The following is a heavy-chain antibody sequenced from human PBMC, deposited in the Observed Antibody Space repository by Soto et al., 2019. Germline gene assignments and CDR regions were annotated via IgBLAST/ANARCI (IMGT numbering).Heavy chain of an antibody. CDR2: VSYSGST. V-gene: IGHV4-61*01. CDR3: GRARSAYSRGVGY. Sequence: PSETLSLTCTVSGASVSSGTYYWSWIRQPPGKGLEWIGYVSYSGSTNYNPSLKSRVTISVDTSKNQFSLKLNSVTAADTAVYYCGRARSAYSRGVGYWGQGSLVTVSS. CDR1: GASVSSGTYY. D-gene: IGHD2-21*01. J-gene: IGHJ4*02.